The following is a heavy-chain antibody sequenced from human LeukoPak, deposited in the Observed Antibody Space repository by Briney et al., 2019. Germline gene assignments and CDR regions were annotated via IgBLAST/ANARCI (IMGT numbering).Heavy chain of an antibody. CDR2: IYYSGST. CDR3: GRVSSSLYFDY. Sequence: SETLSLTCTVSGGSIRSYYWSWIRQPPGKGLEWIGYIYYSGSTNYNPSLKSRVTISVDTSKNQFSLKLSSVTAADTAVYYCGRVSSSLYFDYWGQGTLVTVSS. CDR1: GGSIRSYY. D-gene: IGHD6-6*01. V-gene: IGHV4-59*01. J-gene: IGHJ4*02.